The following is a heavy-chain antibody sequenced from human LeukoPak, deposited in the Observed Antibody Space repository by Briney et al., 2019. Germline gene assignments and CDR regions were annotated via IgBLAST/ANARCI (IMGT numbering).Heavy chain of an antibody. CDR3: ATYYYSSGSGPDY. Sequence: GGSLRLSCAASGFTFTDYWMSWVRQAPGKGLEWVANIKEDGRDKYYVDSVKGRFTISRDNAENSLYLQMNSLRADDTAVYYCATYYYSSGSGPDYWGQGTLVSVSS. CDR1: GFTFTDYW. CDR2: IKEDGRDK. J-gene: IGHJ4*02. D-gene: IGHD3-10*01. V-gene: IGHV3-7*01.